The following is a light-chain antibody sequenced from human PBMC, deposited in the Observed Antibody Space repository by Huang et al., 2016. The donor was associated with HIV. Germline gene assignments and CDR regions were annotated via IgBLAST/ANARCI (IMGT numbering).Light chain of an antibody. CDR3: QQRSNWA. V-gene: IGKV3-11*01. Sequence: EIVLTQSPATLSLSPGERATLSCRASPSVSSYLAWYQQKPGQAPRLLIYDASNRATGVPGRFSGSGSGTDFTRTISSLEPEDFAVYYCQQRSNWAFGGGTKVEIK. CDR2: DAS. CDR1: PSVSSY. J-gene: IGKJ4*01.